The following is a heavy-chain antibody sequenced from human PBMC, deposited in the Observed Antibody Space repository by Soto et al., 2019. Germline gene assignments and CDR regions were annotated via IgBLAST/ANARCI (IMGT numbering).Heavy chain of an antibody. CDR1: GYSFTSYW. J-gene: IGHJ6*04. CDR3: ARLTLDYYDSSGYYYYYGMDV. V-gene: IGHV5-51*01. CDR2: IYPRDSDT. D-gene: IGHD3-22*01. Sequence: PGESLKISCKGSGYSFTSYWIGWVRQMPGKGLEWMGIIYPRDSDTRYSPSFQGQVTISADKSISTAYLQWSSLKASDTAMYYCARLTLDYYDSSGYYYYYGMDVWGKGTTVTVSS.